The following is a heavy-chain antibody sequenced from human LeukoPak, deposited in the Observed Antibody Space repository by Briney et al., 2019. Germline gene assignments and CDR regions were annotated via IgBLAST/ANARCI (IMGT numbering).Heavy chain of an antibody. Sequence: GGSLRLSCAASGFTFSTYGMHWVRQAPGKGLEWVAFTRYDGSNKYYADSVKGRLTISRDSSKNTLYLQMNSLRAEDTAVYYCATRYCSGSSCYALDHWGQGTLVTVSS. D-gene: IGHD2-15*01. J-gene: IGHJ4*01. CDR2: TRYDGSNK. V-gene: IGHV3-30*02. CDR3: ATRYCSGSSCYALDH. CDR1: GFTFSTYG.